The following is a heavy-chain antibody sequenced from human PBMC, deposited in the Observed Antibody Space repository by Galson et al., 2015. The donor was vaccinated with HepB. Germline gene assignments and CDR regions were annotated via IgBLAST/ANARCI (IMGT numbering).Heavy chain of an antibody. CDR3: TTDYTGTTVTYWYFDL. CDR2: IKSKTDGGTT. V-gene: IGHV3-15*01. Sequence: SLRLSCAASGFTFSNAWMSWVRQAPGKGLEWVGRIKSKTDGGTTDYAAPVKGRFTISRDDSKNTLYLQMNSLKTEDTAVYYCTTDYTGTTVTYWYFDLWGRGTLVTVSS. CDR1: GFTFSNAW. D-gene: IGHD4-17*01. J-gene: IGHJ2*01.